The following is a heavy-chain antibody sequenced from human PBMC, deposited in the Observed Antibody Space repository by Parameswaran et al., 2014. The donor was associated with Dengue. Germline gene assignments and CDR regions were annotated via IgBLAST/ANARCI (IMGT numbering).Heavy chain of an antibody. J-gene: IGHJ4*02. Sequence: WIRQPPGKGLEWVSAISGSGGSTYYADSVKGRFTISRDNSKNTLYLQMNSLRAEDTAVYYCAKVAPTVTTELYYFDYWGQGTLVTVSS. D-gene: IGHD4-11*01. CDR3: AKVAPTVTTELYYFDY. V-gene: IGHV3-23*01. CDR2: ISGSGGST.